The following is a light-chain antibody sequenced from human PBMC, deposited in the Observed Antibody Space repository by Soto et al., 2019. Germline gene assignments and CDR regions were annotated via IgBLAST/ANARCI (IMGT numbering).Light chain of an antibody. CDR1: GSNIGRNY. CDR2: DNN. CDR3: GTWDSSLSAYVV. Sequence: QSVLTQPASLSAPPGEKVTISCSGRGSNIGRNYVSWYRQFPGTAPQLLIYDNNKRPSGIPDRFSGSKSGTSATLGITGLQTGDEADYYCGTWDSSLSAYVVFGGGTKVTVL. V-gene: IGLV1-51*01. J-gene: IGLJ2*01.